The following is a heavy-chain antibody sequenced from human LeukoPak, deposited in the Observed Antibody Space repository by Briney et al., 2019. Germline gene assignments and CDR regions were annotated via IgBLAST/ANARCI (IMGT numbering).Heavy chain of an antibody. CDR3: ARRTITMVRGVIYYYGMDV. V-gene: IGHV1-69*13. D-gene: IGHD3-10*01. J-gene: IGHJ6*04. Sequence: SVKVSCKASGGTFSSYAISWVRQAPGQGLEWMGGIIPIFGIANYAQKFQGRVTITADESTSTAYMELSSLRSEDTAVYYCARRTITMVRGVIYYYGMDVWGKGTTVTVSS. CDR2: IIPIFGIA. CDR1: GGTFSSYA.